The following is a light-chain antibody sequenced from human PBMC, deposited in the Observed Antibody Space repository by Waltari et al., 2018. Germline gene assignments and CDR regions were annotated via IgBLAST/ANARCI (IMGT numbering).Light chain of an antibody. CDR1: QSISSW. Sequence: DIQMTQSPSTLSASVGDSVTITCRASQSISSWLAWYQQKPGKAPKLLIYKASSLESGVPSRFSGSGSGTEFTLTISSLQPDDFATYYCQQYNRYSWTFGQGTKVEIK. CDR3: QQYNRYSWT. J-gene: IGKJ1*01. CDR2: KAS. V-gene: IGKV1-5*03.